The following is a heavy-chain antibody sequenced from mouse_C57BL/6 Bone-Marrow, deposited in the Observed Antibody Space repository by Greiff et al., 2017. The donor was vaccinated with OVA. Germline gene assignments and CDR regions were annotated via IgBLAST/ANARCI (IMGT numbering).Heavy chain of an antibody. D-gene: IGHD2-12*01. J-gene: IGHJ2*01. Sequence: VQLQQPGAELVRPGASVKLSCTASGFNIKDDYMHWVKQRPEQGLEWIGWIDPENGDTEYASKFQGKATITADTSSNTAYLQLSSLTSEDTAVYYCTTPYYSLFDYWGQGTTLTVSS. CDR3: TTPYYSLFDY. CDR1: GFNIKDDY. CDR2: IDPENGDT. V-gene: IGHV14-4*01.